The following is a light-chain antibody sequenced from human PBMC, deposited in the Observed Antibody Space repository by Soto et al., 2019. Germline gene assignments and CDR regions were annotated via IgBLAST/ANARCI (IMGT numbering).Light chain of an antibody. V-gene: IGLV1-44*01. CDR2: SNS. CDR3: AAWDDSLNGYV. Sequence: QSVLTQPPSASGTPGQRVTISCSGRSANIGNNYVCWYQQLPGTAPKLLIYSNSQRPSGVPDRFSASKSGTSASLAISGLQSEDEAEYYCAAWDDSLNGYVFGPGTKLTVL. CDR1: SANIGNNY. J-gene: IGLJ1*01.